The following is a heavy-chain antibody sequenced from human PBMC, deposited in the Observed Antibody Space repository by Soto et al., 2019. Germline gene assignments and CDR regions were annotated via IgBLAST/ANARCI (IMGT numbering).Heavy chain of an antibody. V-gene: IGHV1-69*13. Sequence: SVKVSCKASGCTFSSYAISWVRQAPGQGLEWMGGIIPIFGTANYAQKFQGRVTITADESTSTAYMELSSLRSEDTAVYYCARVRMSPYYYGSGSYYYFDYWGQGTLVTVSS. D-gene: IGHD3-10*01. CDR3: ARVRMSPYYYGSGSYYYFDY. CDR2: IIPIFGTA. J-gene: IGHJ4*02. CDR1: GCTFSSYA.